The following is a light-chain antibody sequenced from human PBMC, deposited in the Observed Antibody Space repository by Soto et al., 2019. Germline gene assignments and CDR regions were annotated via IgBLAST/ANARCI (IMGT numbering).Light chain of an antibody. CDR2: GAS. J-gene: IGKJ1*01. CDR3: QQYGKT. Sequence: EIVMTQSPATLSVSPGERATLSCRASQSVSSNLAWYQQKPGQAPRLLIYGASTRATGIPARFSGSGSGTEFTLTISSLQSEDFAVYYCQQYGKTFGQGTKV. CDR1: QSVSSN. V-gene: IGKV3-15*01.